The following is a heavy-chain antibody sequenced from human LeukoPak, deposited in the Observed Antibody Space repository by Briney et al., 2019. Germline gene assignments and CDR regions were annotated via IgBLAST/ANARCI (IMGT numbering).Heavy chain of an antibody. D-gene: IGHD3-22*01. CDR1: GXSISSYY. V-gene: IGHV4-4*07. CDR2: IYTSGST. J-gene: IGHJ4*02. Sequence: SETLSLTCTVSGXSISSYYWSWIRQPAGKGLEWIGRIYTSGSTNYNPSLKSRVTMSVDTSKNQFSLKLSSVTAADTAVYYCAREYYYDSSGYYEIDYWGQGTLVTVSS. CDR3: AREYYYDSSGYYEIDY.